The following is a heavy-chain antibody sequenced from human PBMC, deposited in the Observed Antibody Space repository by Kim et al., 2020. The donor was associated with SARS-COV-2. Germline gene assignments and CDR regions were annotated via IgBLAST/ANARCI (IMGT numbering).Heavy chain of an antibody. CDR1: GGSFSGYY. D-gene: IGHD2-2*01. CDR3: ARGQIVVVPAASSPRARYYYGMDV. Sequence: SQTLSLTCAVYGGSFSGYYWSWIRQPPGKGLEWIGEINHSGSTNYNPSLKSRVTISVDTSKNQFSLKLSSVTAADTAVYYCARGQIVVVPAASSPRARYYYGMDVWGQGTTVTVSS. CDR2: INHSGST. V-gene: IGHV4-34*01. J-gene: IGHJ6*02.